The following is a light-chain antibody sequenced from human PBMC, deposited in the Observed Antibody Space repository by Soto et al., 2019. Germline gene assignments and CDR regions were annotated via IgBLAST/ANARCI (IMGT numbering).Light chain of an antibody. CDR2: GAS. V-gene: IGKV3-20*01. CDR1: QSVSSSD. J-gene: IGKJ5*01. Sequence: EIVLTQSPGTLSLSPGERATLSVRASQSVSSSDLAWYQQKPGQAPRLLIHGASSRATGIPDRISGSGSGTDFTLTISRLEPEDFAVYYCQQYGSSPITFGQGTRLEI. CDR3: QQYGSSPIT.